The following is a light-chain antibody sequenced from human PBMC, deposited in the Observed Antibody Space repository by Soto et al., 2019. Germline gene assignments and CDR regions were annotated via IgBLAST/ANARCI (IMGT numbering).Light chain of an antibody. CDR3: QQRSNWPPLT. CDR1: QSISNY. J-gene: IGKJ4*01. Sequence: ELVLTQSPATLSLSPGERATLSCRASQSISNYLAWYQQKPGQAPRLLIYDASNRATGIPARFSGSGSGTDFTLPLRSLEPEDFAVYYCQQRSNWPPLTFGGGTRVQIK. V-gene: IGKV3-11*01. CDR2: DAS.